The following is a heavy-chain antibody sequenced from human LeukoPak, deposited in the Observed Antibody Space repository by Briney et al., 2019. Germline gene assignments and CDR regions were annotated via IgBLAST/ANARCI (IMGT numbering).Heavy chain of an antibody. Sequence: SETLSLTCTVSGDSISTSSYYWGWVRPPPGKGLEWLGSIYYSGSTYYNPSLKSRVTISVDTSKNQFSLNLYSVTGADTAVFYCARSYYYDYRQIDYWGQGTLVTVSS. V-gene: IGHV4-39*01. CDR1: GDSISTSSYY. J-gene: IGHJ4*02. CDR2: IYYSGST. CDR3: ARSYYYDYRQIDY. D-gene: IGHD3-22*01.